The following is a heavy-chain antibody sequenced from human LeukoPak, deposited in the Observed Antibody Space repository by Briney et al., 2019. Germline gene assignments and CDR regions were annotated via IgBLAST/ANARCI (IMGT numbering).Heavy chain of an antibody. CDR2: ITASGTAM. CDR1: GVTFSSYS. J-gene: IGHJ4*02. D-gene: IGHD1-26*01. Sequence: GGSLRLSCAASGVTFSSYSMNWDRQAPGKGGEWVSHITASGTAMFYADSVKGRFTISRDNAKNSLYLQMNSLRDEDTAVYYCASSGSYRFDYWGQGTLVTVSS. V-gene: IGHV3-48*02. CDR3: ASSGSYRFDY.